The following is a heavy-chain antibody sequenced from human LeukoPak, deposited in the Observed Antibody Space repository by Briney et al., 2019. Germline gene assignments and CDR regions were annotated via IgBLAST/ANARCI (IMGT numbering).Heavy chain of an antibody. V-gene: IGHV1-2*02. CDR2: MNPNNGDT. CDR3: ARDPRITMIVVAENYYYGMDV. Sequence: ASVKVSCKTSGYTFTDYYMHWVRQAPGQGLEWMGLMNPNNGDTTYSQKFQGRVTMTRDTSISTAYMELSRLRSDDTAVYYCARDPRITMIVVAENYYYGMDVWGQGTTVTVPS. D-gene: IGHD3-22*01. CDR1: GYTFTDYY. J-gene: IGHJ6*02.